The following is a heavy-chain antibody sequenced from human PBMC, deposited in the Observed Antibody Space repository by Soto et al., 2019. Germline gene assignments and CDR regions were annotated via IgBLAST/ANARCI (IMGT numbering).Heavy chain of an antibody. CDR2: MSPNSGAT. CDR3: ARGVDAGVDV. D-gene: IGHD1-1*01. J-gene: IGHJ6*02. V-gene: IGHV1-8*01. Sequence: HVQLVQSGAEVTKPGASVKVSCKASGYTFTTYDINWVRQATGQGLEWLGWMSPNSGATGYAQKFQGRVTMTRDTSMTTAYMELSNLRSEDTAMYYCARGVDAGVDVWGQGTTVTVSS. CDR1: GYTFTTYD.